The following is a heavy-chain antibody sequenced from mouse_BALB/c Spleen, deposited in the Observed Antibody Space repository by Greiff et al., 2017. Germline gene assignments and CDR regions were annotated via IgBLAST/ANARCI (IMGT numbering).Heavy chain of an antibody. D-gene: IGHD1-1*01. Sequence: EVQLHQSGPELVKPGASVKISCKTSGYTFTEYTMHWVKQSHGQSLEWIGGINPNNGGTSYNQKFKGKATLTVDKSSSTAYMELRSLTSEDSSVYYCSISYYYGISPFAYWGQGTRVTVSA. CDR3: SISYYYGISPFAY. J-gene: IGHJ3*01. CDR1: GYTFTEYT. V-gene: IGHV1-18*01. CDR2: INPNNGGT.